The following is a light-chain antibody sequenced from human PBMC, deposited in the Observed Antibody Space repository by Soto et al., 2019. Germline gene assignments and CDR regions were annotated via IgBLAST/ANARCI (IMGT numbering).Light chain of an antibody. V-gene: IGKV1-6*01. CDR1: QGIKND. CDR2: AAS. CDR3: LQDYNYPRT. J-gene: IGKJ4*01. Sequence: AIQMTQSPSSLSASIGDRVTITCRASQGIKNDLGWYQQKPGKAPNLLIYAASTLQSGVPSRFSGSGSGTDFTLTISSLQPEDFATYYCLQDYNYPRTFGGGTKVDIK.